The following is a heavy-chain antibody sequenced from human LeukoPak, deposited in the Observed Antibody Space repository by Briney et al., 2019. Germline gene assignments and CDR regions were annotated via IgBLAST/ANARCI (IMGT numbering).Heavy chain of an antibody. V-gene: IGHV4-4*07. CDR3: ARGRGSSWYYFDY. J-gene: IGHJ4*02. CDR2: IYTSGNT. Sequence: SETLSLTCTVSGGSISSYYWSWVRQPAGKGLEWIGRIYTSGNTNYNPSLKGRVTMTVDTSKIQFSLNLSSVTAADTAVYYCARGRGSSWYYFDYWGQGTLVTVSS. CDR1: GGSISSYY. D-gene: IGHD6-13*01.